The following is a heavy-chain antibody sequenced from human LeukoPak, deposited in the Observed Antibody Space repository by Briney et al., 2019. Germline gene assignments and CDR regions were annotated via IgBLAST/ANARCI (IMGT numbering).Heavy chain of an antibody. D-gene: IGHD4-17*01. CDR2: INHSGST. Sequence: SETLSLTCAVYGGSFSGYYWSWIRQPPGKGLEWIGEINHSGSTNYNPSLKSRVTISVDTSKNQFSLKLSSVTAADTAVYYCARAMMTVYGDDAFDIWGQGTMVTVSS. J-gene: IGHJ3*02. V-gene: IGHV4-34*01. CDR1: GGSFSGYY. CDR3: ARAMMTVYGDDAFDI.